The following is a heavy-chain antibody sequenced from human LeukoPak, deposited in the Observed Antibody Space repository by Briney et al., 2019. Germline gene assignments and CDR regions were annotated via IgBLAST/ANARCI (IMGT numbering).Heavy chain of an antibody. CDR3: AKRPARPKPFDC. CDR2: ISHSAGGT. CDR1: GFTFSSYA. V-gene: IGHV3-23*01. D-gene: IGHD1-14*01. Sequence: GGSLRLSCAASGFTFSSYAMTWVRQAPGKGLEWVSGISHSAGGTLYADSVKGRFTISRDNSKNTAYLQMNSLRAEDTAIYYCAKRPARPKPFDCWGQGTLVTVSS. J-gene: IGHJ4*02.